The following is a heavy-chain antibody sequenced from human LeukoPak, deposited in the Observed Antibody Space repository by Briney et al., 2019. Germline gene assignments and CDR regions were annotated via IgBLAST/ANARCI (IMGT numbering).Heavy chain of an antibody. D-gene: IGHD1-1*01. CDR2: ISGSGSTI. V-gene: IGHV3-11*04. CDR1: GFTFSDYY. Sequence: GGSLRLSCAASGFTFSDYYMSWIRQAPGKGLEWVSYISGSGSTIYYADSVKGRFTISRDNAKNSLYLQMNSLRAEDTAVYYCARDPTQVQLERRGYWGQGTLVTVSS. CDR3: ARDPTQVQLERRGY. J-gene: IGHJ4*02.